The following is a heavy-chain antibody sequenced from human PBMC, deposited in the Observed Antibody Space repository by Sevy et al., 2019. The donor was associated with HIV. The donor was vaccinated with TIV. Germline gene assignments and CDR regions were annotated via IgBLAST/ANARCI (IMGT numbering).Heavy chain of an antibody. Sequence: GGSLRLSCAASGFTLNNYAMNWVRQAPGKGLEWVAGIGGSGGSTYYADSVKGRFTISRDNSKYTLYLQMNSLRAEDTAVYYCAKDSYFDNTLFDYWGQGTLVTVSS. D-gene: IGHD1-26*01. J-gene: IGHJ4*02. V-gene: IGHV3-23*01. CDR2: IGGSGGST. CDR3: AKDSYFDNTLFDY. CDR1: GFTLNNYA.